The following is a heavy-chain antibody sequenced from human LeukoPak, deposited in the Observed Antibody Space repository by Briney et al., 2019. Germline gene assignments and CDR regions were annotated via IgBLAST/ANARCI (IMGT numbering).Heavy chain of an antibody. Sequence: GGSLRLSCAASGFTFSDYYMSWIRQAPGKGLEWISYISSSGSPIYYADSVKGRFTISRDNAKNSLYLQMNSLRAEDTAVYYCARDQGRVRGVIPYWGQGTLVTVSS. D-gene: IGHD3-10*01. CDR2: ISSSGSPI. J-gene: IGHJ4*02. CDR1: GFTFSDYY. V-gene: IGHV3-11*01. CDR3: ARDQGRVRGVIPY.